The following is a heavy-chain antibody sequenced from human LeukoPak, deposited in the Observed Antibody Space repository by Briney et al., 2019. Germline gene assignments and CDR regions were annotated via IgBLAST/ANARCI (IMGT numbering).Heavy chain of an antibody. CDR3: ASRTPDYGGNSSVDY. CDR1: GGTFXXYA. Sequence: KVSCKASGGTFXXYAXSWVRQAPGQGLEXMGXXIPIFGTANYAQKFQGRVTITADESTSTAYMELSSLRSEDTAVYYCASRTPDYGGNSSVDYWGQGTLVTVSS. D-gene: IGHD4-23*01. V-gene: IGHV1-69*01. J-gene: IGHJ4*02. CDR2: XIPIFGTA.